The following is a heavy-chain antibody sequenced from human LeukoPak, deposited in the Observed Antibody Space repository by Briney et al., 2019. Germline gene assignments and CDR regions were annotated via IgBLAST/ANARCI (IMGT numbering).Heavy chain of an antibody. Sequence: PGGSLRLSCAASGFPISGYWMTWVRQAPGKGLEWVANINPDGSEKNYMDSVKGRFAISRDSSKNSMYLQMNSLRAEDTAVYYCARTQIVVVPAAILRAAFDIWGQGTMVTVSS. D-gene: IGHD2-2*02. J-gene: IGHJ3*02. V-gene: IGHV3-7*01. CDR3: ARTQIVVVPAAILRAAFDI. CDR2: INPDGSEK. CDR1: GFPISGYW.